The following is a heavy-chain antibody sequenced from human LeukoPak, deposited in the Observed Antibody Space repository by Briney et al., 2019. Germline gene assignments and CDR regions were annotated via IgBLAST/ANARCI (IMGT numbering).Heavy chain of an antibody. V-gene: IGHV4-59*12. CDR2: IFYSGRT. Sequence: SETLSLTCTVSGGSISTYYWSWIRQPPGKGLEWIGYIFYSGRTNYNPALKSRVTIPVDTSKNQSSLRLSSVTAADTAVYYCARPSVREGDLSFNDAFNIWGQGTMVSVSS. J-gene: IGHJ3*02. CDR1: GGSISTYY. CDR3: ARPSVREGDLSFNDAFNI. D-gene: IGHD3-16*02.